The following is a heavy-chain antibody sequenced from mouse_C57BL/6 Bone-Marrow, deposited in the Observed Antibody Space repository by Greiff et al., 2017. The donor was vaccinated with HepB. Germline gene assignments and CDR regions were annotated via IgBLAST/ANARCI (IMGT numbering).Heavy chain of an antibody. D-gene: IGHD1-1*01. CDR1: GFTFTDYY. Sequence: EVMLVESGGGLVQPGGSLSLSCAASGFTFTDYYMSWVRQPPGKALEWLGFIRNKTNGYTTEYSASVKGRFTISRDNSQSILYLQMNALRAEDSATYYCARSYYYGSTDYWGQGTTLTVSS. CDR3: ARSYYYGSTDY. V-gene: IGHV7-3*01. J-gene: IGHJ2*01. CDR2: IRNKTNGYTT.